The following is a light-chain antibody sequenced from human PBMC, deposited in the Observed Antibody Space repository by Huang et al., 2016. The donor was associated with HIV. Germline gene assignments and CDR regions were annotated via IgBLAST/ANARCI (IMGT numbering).Light chain of an antibody. J-gene: IGKJ1*01. CDR1: QSLLHSNGYNY. CDR3: MQPLQTPRT. CDR2: LAA. V-gene: IGKV2-28*01. Sequence: DIVMTQSPLSLPVTPGEPASISCRSSQSLLHSNGYNYLDWYLQKPGQSPQLLIYLAAKRASGVPDRFSGSGAGTDFTLRISRVEAEDVGVYYCMQPLQTPRTFGQGTKVEIK.